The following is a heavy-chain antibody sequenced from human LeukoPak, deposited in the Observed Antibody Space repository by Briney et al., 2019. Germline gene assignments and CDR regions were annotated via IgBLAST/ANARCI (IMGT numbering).Heavy chain of an antibody. Sequence: SETLSLTCTVSGGSISSHYWSWIRQPPGKGLEWIGYIFYSGSTNYNPSLKSRVTISVDTSKNQFSLKLSSVTAADTAVYYCAREGDIPRGMDVWGQGTTVTVSS. CDR1: GGSISSHY. V-gene: IGHV4-59*11. CDR2: IFYSGST. D-gene: IGHD3-9*01. CDR3: AREGDIPRGMDV. J-gene: IGHJ6*02.